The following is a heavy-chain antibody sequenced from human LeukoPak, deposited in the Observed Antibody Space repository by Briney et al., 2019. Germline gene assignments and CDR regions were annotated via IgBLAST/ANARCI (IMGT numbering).Heavy chain of an antibody. CDR2: ISGSAKTR. D-gene: IGHD5-18*01. Sequence: GGSLRLSCSASGFPFSSHEMNWVRQAPGKGLEWVSGISGSAKTRYYADSMKGRLTISRDNVKNSLDLQMNSLRDEDTAVYYCARDFRYTYDSIVQAFDIWGQGTMVTVSS. CDR3: ARDFRYTYDSIVQAFDI. J-gene: IGHJ3*02. CDR1: GFPFSSHE. V-gene: IGHV3-48*03.